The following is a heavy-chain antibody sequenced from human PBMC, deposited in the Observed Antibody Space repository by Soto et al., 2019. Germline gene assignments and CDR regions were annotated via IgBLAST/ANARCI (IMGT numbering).Heavy chain of an antibody. CDR2: IYHSGNT. J-gene: IGHJ4*02. CDR3: VRGNFGYDY. D-gene: IGHD4-4*01. CDR1: GGPIMSGDYY. V-gene: IGHV4-31*03. Sequence: QVQLQESGPGLVKPSQTLSLTCTVSGGPIMSGDYYWSWIRQHPGKGLEWLGHIYHSGNTYYSPSLKSRISISVDTSTNQFSLNLYSVTPVDTAVYYCVRGNFGYDYWGQGAQVTVSS.